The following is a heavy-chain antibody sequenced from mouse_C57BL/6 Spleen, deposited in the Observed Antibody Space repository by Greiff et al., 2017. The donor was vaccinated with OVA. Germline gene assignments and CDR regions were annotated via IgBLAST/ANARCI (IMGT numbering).Heavy chain of an antibody. Sequence: QVHVKQPGAELVMPGASVKLSCKASGYTFTSYWMHWVKQRPGQGLEWIGEIDPSDSYTNYNQKFKGKSTLTVDKSSSTAYMQLSSLTSEDSAVYYCARSDYYGSSYPYYFDYWGQGTTLTVSS. V-gene: IGHV1-69*01. J-gene: IGHJ2*01. CDR1: GYTFTSYW. CDR2: IDPSDSYT. D-gene: IGHD1-1*01. CDR3: ARSDYYGSSYPYYFDY.